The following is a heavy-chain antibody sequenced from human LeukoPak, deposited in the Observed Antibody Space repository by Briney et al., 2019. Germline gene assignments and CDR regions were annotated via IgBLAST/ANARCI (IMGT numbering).Heavy chain of an antibody. J-gene: IGHJ4*02. CDR1: GYTLTELS. V-gene: IGHV1-24*01. CDR3: ARDLDDYGDYRLGY. Sequence: ASVKVSCKVSGYTLTELSMHWVRQAPGKGLEWMGGFDPEDGETIYAQKFQGRVTMTEDTSTSTAYMELRSLRSDDTAVYYCARDLDDYGDYRLGYWGQGTLVTVSS. D-gene: IGHD4-17*01. CDR2: FDPEDGET.